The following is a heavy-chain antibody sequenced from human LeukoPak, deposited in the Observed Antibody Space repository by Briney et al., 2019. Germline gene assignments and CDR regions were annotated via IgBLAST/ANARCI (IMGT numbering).Heavy chain of an antibody. CDR3: AKDKAGSSGYGSGDY. V-gene: IGHV3-23*01. D-gene: IGHD3-10*01. J-gene: IGHJ4*02. Sequence: PGGSLRLSCAASGFTFSSYAMSWVRQAPGKGLEWVSAISGSGGSTYYADSVKGRFTISRDNSKNTLYLQMNCLRAEDTAVYYCAKDKAGSSGYGSGDYWGQGTLVTVSS. CDR2: ISGSGGST. CDR1: GFTFSSYA.